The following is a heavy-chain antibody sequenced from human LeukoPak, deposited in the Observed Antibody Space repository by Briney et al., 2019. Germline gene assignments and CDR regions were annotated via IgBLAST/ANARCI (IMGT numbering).Heavy chain of an antibody. V-gene: IGHV3-21*01. J-gene: IGHJ3*02. CDR3: ARDTFGDLGAFDI. Sequence: PGGSLRLSCAASGFTFSSYSMNWVRQAPGKGLEWVSSISSSSSYIYYADSVKGRFTISRDNAKNSLYLQMNSLRAEDTAVYYCARDTFGDLGAFDIWGQGTMVTVSS. CDR1: GFTFSSYS. CDR2: ISSSSSYI. D-gene: IGHD3-16*01.